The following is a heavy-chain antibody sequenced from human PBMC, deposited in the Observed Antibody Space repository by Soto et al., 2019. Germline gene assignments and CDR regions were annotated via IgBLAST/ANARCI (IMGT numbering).Heavy chain of an antibody. CDR2: ISSNSNYK. V-gene: IGHV3-11*06. Sequence: GESLKISCAASGFTFSDYYMSWIRQAPGKGLEWISYISSNSNYKNHADSVRGRFTISRDNAKNSLYLQMNGLRAEDTAVYYCARATGYYHTSGSDSWGQGTLVTVSS. CDR1: GFTFSDYY. CDR3: ARATGYYHTSGSDS. D-gene: IGHD3-22*01. J-gene: IGHJ4*02.